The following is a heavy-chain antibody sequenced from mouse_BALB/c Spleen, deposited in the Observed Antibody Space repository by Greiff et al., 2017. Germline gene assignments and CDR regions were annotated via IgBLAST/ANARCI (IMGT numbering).Heavy chain of an antibody. J-gene: IGHJ2*01. CDR1: GFTFSDYY. D-gene: IGHD6-2*01. V-gene: IGHV5-4*02. CDR3: ARGGAYSLYYFDY. CDR2: ISDGGSYT. Sequence: VKLMESGGGLVKPGGSLTLSCAASGFTFSDYYMYWVRQTPEKRLVWVATISDGGSYTYYPDSVKGRFSISRDNAKNNLYLQMSSLKSEDTAMYYCARGGAYSLYYFDYWGQGSTRTVAS.